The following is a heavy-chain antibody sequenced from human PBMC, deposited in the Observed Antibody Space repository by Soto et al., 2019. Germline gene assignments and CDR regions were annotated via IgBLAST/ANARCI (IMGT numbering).Heavy chain of an antibody. J-gene: IGHJ5*02. V-gene: IGHV3-48*02. CDR1: GFTFSSYS. D-gene: IGHD5-18*01. CDR3: ARDKGYSYGPLNWFDP. CDR2: ISSSSSTI. Sequence: GGSLRLSCAASGFTFSSYSMNWVRQAPGKGLEWVSYISSSSSTIYYADSVKGRFTISRDNAKNSLYLQMNSLRDEDTVLYYCARDKGYSYGPLNWFDPWGQGTLVTVSS.